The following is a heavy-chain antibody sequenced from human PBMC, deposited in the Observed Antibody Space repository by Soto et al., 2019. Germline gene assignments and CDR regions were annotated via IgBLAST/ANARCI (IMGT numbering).Heavy chain of an antibody. CDR1: GFTLTNEN. D-gene: IGHD3-22*01. Sequence: LSCTVLGFTLTNENMNWVRQAPGKGLEWVSSISSRSTFINYADSVKGRFTISRDNDKGLVYLQMNSLRAEDTAVYYCARDPPLSMIVVVGVDDFWGQGTLVTVS. CDR3: ARDPPLSMIVVVGVDDF. CDR2: ISSRSTFI. V-gene: IGHV3-21*06. J-gene: IGHJ4*02.